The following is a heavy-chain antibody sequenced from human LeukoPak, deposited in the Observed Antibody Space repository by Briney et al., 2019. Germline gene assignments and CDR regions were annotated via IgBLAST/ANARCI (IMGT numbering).Heavy chain of an antibody. J-gene: IGHJ4*02. CDR2: ISWNSGSI. CDR1: GFTFDDYA. Sequence: TGGSLRLSCAASGFTFDDYAMHWVRQAPGKGLEWVSGISWNSGSIGYADSVKGRFTISRDNAKNSLYLQMNSLRAEDTALYYCAKDINGGAFDSHFDYWGQGTLVTVSS. CDR3: AKDINGGAFDSHFDY. V-gene: IGHV3-9*01. D-gene: IGHD3-9*01.